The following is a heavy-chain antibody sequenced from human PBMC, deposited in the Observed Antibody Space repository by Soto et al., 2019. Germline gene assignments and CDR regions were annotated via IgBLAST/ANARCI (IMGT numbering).Heavy chain of an antibody. Sequence: GGSLRLSCAASGFPFSSYAMIWVRQAPGTGLEWVSAISGSGDSTYYADSVKGRFTISRDNSKNTLYLQMNSLRAGDTAVYYCAKEILSGTYPNFDYWGQGAMVTVSS. V-gene: IGHV3-23*01. CDR3: AKEILSGTYPNFDY. CDR2: ISGSGDST. J-gene: IGHJ4*02. CDR1: GFPFSSYA. D-gene: IGHD1-26*01.